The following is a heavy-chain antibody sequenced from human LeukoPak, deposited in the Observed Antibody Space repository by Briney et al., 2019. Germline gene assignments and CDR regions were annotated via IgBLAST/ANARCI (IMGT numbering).Heavy chain of an antibody. V-gene: IGHV1-69*01. CDR3: ARGLVGSGSRNNWFDP. J-gene: IGHJ5*02. CDR1: GGTFSSYA. Sequence: GSSVKVSCKASGGTFSSYAISWVRQAPGQGLEWMGGIIPIFGTANYAQKFQGRVTITADESTSTAYMELSSLRSEDTAVYYCARGLVGSGSRNNWFDPWGQGTLVTVSS. D-gene: IGHD3-10*01. CDR2: IIPIFGTA.